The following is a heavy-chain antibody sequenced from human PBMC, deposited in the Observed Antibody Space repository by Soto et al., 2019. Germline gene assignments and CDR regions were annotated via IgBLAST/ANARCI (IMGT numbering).Heavy chain of an antibody. D-gene: IGHD6-19*01. CDR2: INPNSGGT. CDR3: ASAAVTGTAGLDF. J-gene: IGHJ4*02. V-gene: IGHV1-2*02. CDR1: GYTFSGFY. Sequence: ASVKVSCKASGYTFSGFYMHWVRQAPGQGLEWMGWINPNSGGTKYAEKFQGRVTMTRDTSISTAYVELSRLTSDDTAVYYCASAAVTGTAGLDFWGQGTLVTVSS.